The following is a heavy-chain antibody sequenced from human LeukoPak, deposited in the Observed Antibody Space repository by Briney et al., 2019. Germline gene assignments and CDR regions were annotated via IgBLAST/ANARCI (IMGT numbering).Heavy chain of an antibody. V-gene: IGHV1-18*01. Sequence: ASVKVSCKASGYTFTSYGISWVRQAPGQGLEWMGWISVYNGNTNYAQKLQGRVTMTTDTSTSTAYMELRSLRSDDTAVYYCARDRRYYYDSSGYYYSDYWGQGTLVTVSS. D-gene: IGHD3-22*01. J-gene: IGHJ4*02. CDR1: GYTFTSYG. CDR3: ARDRRYYYDSSGYYYSDY. CDR2: ISVYNGNT.